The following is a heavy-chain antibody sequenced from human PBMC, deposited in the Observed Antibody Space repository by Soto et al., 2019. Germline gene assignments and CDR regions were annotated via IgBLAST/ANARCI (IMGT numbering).Heavy chain of an antibody. J-gene: IGHJ5*02. CDR2: ISSSGSTI. Sequence: VGSLRLSCAASGFTFSSYEMNWVRQAPGKGLEWVSYISSSGSTIYYADSVKGRFTISRDNAKNLLYLQMNSLRAEDTAVYYCAREFTIAAAGTGWFDPWGQGTLVTVSS. V-gene: IGHV3-48*03. CDR1: GFTFSSYE. CDR3: AREFTIAAAGTGWFDP. D-gene: IGHD6-13*01.